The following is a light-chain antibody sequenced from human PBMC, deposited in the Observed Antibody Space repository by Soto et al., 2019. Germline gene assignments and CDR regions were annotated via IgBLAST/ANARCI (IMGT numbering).Light chain of an antibody. CDR2: HAS. Sequence: EVVMTQSPATLSVSPGERATLSCRASQSVSNNLAWFQQKPGQAPRLLIYHASTRATGIPARFSGSGSGTEFTLIISSLQSEDFAVYYCQQYNNWWTFGHGSKVDIK. CDR3: QQYNNWWT. CDR1: QSVSNN. J-gene: IGKJ1*01. V-gene: IGKV3-15*01.